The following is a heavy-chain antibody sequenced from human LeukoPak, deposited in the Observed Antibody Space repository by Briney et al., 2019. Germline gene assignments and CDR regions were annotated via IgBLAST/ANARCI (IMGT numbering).Heavy chain of an antibody. Sequence: GGSLTLSCAASGFKFDDYGMTWVRQAPGEGLEWVSGISWNGGSTNYGDSVKGRFTISRDNARNSLYLQMNSLRGEDTALYYCARGSGSYSTYFDFWGQGTLVTVSS. CDR1: GFKFDDYG. CDR2: ISWNGGST. J-gene: IGHJ4*02. V-gene: IGHV3-20*04. CDR3: ARGSGSYSTYFDF. D-gene: IGHD1-26*01.